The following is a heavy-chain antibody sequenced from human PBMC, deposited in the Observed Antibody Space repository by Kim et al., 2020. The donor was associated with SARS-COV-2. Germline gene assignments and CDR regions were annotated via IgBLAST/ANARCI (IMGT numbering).Heavy chain of an antibody. J-gene: IGHJ4*02. CDR3: ARADATYFDY. CDR2: TI. Sequence: TIYYADSVKGRFTISRDNAKNSLYLQMNSLRAEDTAVYYCARADATYFDYWGQGTLVTVSS. V-gene: IGHV3-11*01. D-gene: IGHD1-26*01.